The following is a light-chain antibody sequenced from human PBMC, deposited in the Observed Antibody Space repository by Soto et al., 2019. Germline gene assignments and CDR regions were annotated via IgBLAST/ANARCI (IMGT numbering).Light chain of an antibody. CDR1: TSNIGSNT. V-gene: IGLV1-44*01. CDR3: AAWDDSLSGWV. J-gene: IGLJ3*02. Sequence: QSVLSQPPSASGTPGQRVTISCSGSTSNIGSNTVSWYQQLPQRAPKLLIYNTNQRPSGVPDRFSGSKSGTSASLAISGLQSEDEAEYYCAAWDDSLSGWVFGGGTQLTVL. CDR2: NTN.